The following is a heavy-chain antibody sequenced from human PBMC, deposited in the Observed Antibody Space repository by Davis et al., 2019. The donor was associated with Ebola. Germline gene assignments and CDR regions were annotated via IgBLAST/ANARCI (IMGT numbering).Heavy chain of an antibody. CDR2: TYYNSKWIN. D-gene: IGHD5-24*01. CDR3: TRGWLQSGFDY. V-gene: IGHV6-1*01. J-gene: IGHJ4*02. Sequence: HSQTLSLTCVISGDSVSSKSAGWNWIRQSPSRGLEWLGRTYYNSKWINDYAESVKSRITINPDTSKNQLSLQLNSVTPEDTAVDYCTRGWLQSGFDYWGQGTLVIASS. CDR1: GDSVSSKSAG.